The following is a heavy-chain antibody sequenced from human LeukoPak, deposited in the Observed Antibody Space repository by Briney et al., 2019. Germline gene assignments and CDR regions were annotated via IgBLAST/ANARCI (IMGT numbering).Heavy chain of an antibody. CDR2: INSDGSNT. V-gene: IGHV3-74*01. CDR3: VAARELVY. CDR1: GFTFSSYW. J-gene: IGHJ4*02. Sequence: PGGSLRLSCAASGFTFSSYWMHWVRQAPGKGLVWASRINSDGSNTGYADSVKGRFTISRDNAKNTLYLQMNSLRVEDTAVFYCVAARELVYWGQGTLVTVSS.